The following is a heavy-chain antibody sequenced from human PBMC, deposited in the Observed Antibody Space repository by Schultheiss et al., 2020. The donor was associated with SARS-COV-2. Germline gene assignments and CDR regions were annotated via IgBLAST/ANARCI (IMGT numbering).Heavy chain of an antibody. CDR2: VTGSGVST. J-gene: IGHJ4*02. Sequence: GESLKISCAASGFPFSNNAMAWVRQAPGKGLEWVSAVTGSGVSTNYADSVKGRFTISRDNSKNTLYLQMNSLKTEDTAVYYCTRDQAGAAAATYYFDYWGQGTLVTVSS. CDR3: TRDQAGAAAATYYFDY. V-gene: IGHV3-23*01. CDR1: GFPFSNNA. D-gene: IGHD6-25*01.